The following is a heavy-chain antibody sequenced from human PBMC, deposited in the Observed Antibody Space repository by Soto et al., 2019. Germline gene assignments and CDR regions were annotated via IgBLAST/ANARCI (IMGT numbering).Heavy chain of an antibody. V-gene: IGHV1-2*04. J-gene: IGHJ4*02. Sequence: GASVKVSCKASGYTFTGYYMHWVRQAPGQGLEWMGWINPNSGGTNYAQKFQGWVTMTRDTSISTAYMELSRLRSDDTAVYYCAVDTMVRGVTSFDYWGQGTLVTVSS. CDR2: INPNSGGT. CDR1: GYTFTGYY. D-gene: IGHD3-10*01. CDR3: AVDTMVRGVTSFDY.